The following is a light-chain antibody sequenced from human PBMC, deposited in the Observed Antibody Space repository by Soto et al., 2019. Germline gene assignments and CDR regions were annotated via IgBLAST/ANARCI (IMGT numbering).Light chain of an antibody. J-gene: IGKJ1*01. Sequence: EIVLTQSPATLSLSPGERATLSCRASQSFSNNLAWYQQKPGQAPRLLIYDSSTRATGIPPRFSGSGSGTDFTLNLSSLEPADFAAYSCQQRGDWPRTFGQGTKVEIK. CDR2: DSS. V-gene: IGKV3-11*01. CDR1: QSFSNN. CDR3: QQRGDWPRT.